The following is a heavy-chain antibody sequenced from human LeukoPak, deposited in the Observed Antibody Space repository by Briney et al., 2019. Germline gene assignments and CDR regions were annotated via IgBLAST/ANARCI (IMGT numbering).Heavy chain of an antibody. J-gene: IGHJ5*02. CDR3: ARYPAGSGRSDR. Sequence: SETLSLTCAVSGDSVSSGGYHWSWIRQSPGKGLEWIGQIVNSGSANYNPSLKSRVAISLDTSKNQFSLKVTSVTMADTAVYYCARYPAGSGRSDRWGQGTLVTVSS. CDR2: IVNSGSA. V-gene: IGHV4-61*08. D-gene: IGHD3-10*01. CDR1: GDSVSSGGYH.